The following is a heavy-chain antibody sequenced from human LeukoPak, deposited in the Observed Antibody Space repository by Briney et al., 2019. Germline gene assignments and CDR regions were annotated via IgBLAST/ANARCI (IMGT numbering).Heavy chain of an antibody. CDR1: GFTFSSYA. CDR3: ARLDYDFWSGYYTWDY. D-gene: IGHD3-3*01. Sequence: GGSLRLSCAASGFTFSSYAMSWVRQAPGKGLEWVSAISGSGGSTYYADSVKGRFTISRDNAKNSLYLQMNSLRAEDTAVYYCARLDYDFWSGYYTWDYWGQGTLVTVSS. J-gene: IGHJ4*02. CDR2: ISGSGGST. V-gene: IGHV3-23*01.